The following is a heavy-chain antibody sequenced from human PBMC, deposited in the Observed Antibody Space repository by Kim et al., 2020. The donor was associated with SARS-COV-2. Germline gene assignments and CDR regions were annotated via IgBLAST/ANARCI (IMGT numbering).Heavy chain of an antibody. CDR1: GDSVSSNSAV. D-gene: IGHD6-13*01. CDR3: ARSFSASAGTAFDY. Sequence: SQTLSLTCDISGDSVSSNSAVWNWIRQSPSRGLEWLGRTYYNSKWYNDYAVSVKSRITINPDTSKNQCSLQLPSVTPEDTAIYFCARSFSASAGTAFDYWGQGTLVTVST. V-gene: IGHV6-1*01. CDR2: TYYNSKWYN. J-gene: IGHJ4*02.